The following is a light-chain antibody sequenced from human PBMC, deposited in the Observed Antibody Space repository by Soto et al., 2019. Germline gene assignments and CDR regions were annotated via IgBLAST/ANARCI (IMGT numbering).Light chain of an antibody. V-gene: IGKV3-15*01. J-gene: IGKJ4*01. CDR2: GAS. Sequence: EIVMTQSPATLSVSPGERATLSCRASQSVYNNLAWYQQKPGQAPRLLIYGASTRATGIPARFSGSGSGTEFTLTISSLQSEDFAVYYCQHYYSTPLTFGGGTKVEIK. CDR3: QHYYSTPLT. CDR1: QSVYNN.